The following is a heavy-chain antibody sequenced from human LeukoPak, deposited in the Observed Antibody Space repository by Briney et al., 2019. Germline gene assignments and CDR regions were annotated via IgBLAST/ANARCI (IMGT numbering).Heavy chain of an antibody. D-gene: IGHD3-9*01. CDR1: GGSISSGNW. CDR2: IYHSGST. Sequence: SGTLSLTCAVSGGSISSGNWWSWVRQPPGKGLEWIGEIYHSGSTNYNPSLKSRVTISVDKSKNQFSLKLSSVTAADTAVYYCASLIRYDILTGYSDFDYWGQGTLVTVSS. J-gene: IGHJ4*02. CDR3: ASLIRYDILTGYSDFDY. V-gene: IGHV4-4*02.